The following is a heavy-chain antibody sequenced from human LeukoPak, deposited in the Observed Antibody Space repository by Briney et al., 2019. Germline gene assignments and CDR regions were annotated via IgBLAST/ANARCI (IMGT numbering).Heavy chain of an antibody. D-gene: IGHD1-26*01. CDR2: IYHSGST. J-gene: IGHJ4*02. Sequence: SETLSLTCTVSGGSISSYYWGWIRQPPGKGLEWIGSIYHSGSTYYNPSLKSRVTISVDTSKNQFSLKLSSVTAADTAVYYCARDSTRYRGNYWGQGTLVTVSS. CDR1: GGSISSYY. CDR3: ARDSTRYRGNY. V-gene: IGHV4-38-2*02.